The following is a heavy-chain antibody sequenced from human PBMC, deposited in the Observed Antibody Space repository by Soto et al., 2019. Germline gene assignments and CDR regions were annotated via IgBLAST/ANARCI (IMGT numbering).Heavy chain of an antibody. CDR1: GFPFSDYY. CDR3: ARDPSRRSPPDS. V-gene: IGHV3-11*05. CDR2: ISSTGAYT. Sequence: QVQVVESGGGLVRPGGALRLSCVASGFPFSDYYMTWFRQAPGKGPEWVAYISSTGAYTNYADSVKGRFTIARDNTMNSVDLQMSSLRGEDTGIYYCARDPSRRSPPDSWGQGTLVTVSS. J-gene: IGHJ4*02.